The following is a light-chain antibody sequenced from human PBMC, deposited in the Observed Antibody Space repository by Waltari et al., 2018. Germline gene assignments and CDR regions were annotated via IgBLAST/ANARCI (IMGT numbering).Light chain of an antibody. CDR3: QNHERLPAT. Sequence: EVVLTQSSGTLSLSPGDRATLSCRASQSIGRYIVWYQQRPGQAPRLLIYAASTRATGIPDRFSGSGYGTDFSLTIDRLEPEDFAVYFCQNHERLPATFGQGTRVEIK. CDR1: QSIGRY. V-gene: IGKV3-20*01. CDR2: AAS. J-gene: IGKJ1*01.